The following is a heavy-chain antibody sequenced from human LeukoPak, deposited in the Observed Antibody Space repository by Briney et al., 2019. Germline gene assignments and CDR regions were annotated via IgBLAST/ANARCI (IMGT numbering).Heavy chain of an antibody. CDR2: VSAYNGAT. V-gene: IGHV1-18*01. CDR1: GYTFATYG. D-gene: IGHD2-15*01. Sequence: GASVKVSCKASGYTFATYGISWVRQAPGQGLEWMGWVSAYNGATNYAQKFQGRVTMTIDSSTSTVYMELTSLRSDDTAVYYCAREGDIREDWGQGNLVTVSS. J-gene: IGHJ4*02. CDR3: AREGDIRED.